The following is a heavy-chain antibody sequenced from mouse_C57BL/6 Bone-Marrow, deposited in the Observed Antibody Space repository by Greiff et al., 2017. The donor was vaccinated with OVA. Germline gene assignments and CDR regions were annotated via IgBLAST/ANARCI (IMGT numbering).Heavy chain of an antibody. V-gene: IGHV14-3*01. Sequence: VQLQQSVAELVRPGASVKLSCTASGFNIKNSYMHWVKPRPEPGLDWIGSLDPANGNTKYAPKFQGQALLTADTSSNTAYLQLRSRTSEDTDIYYCDRDLEGYYLYAMDYGGQGTSVTVAS. CDR2: LDPANGNT. CDR1: GFNIKNSY. J-gene: IGHJ4*01. CDR3: DRDLEGYYLYAMDY. D-gene: IGHD2-3*01.